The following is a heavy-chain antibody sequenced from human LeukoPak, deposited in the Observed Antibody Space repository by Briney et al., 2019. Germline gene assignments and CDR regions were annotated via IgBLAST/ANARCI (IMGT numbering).Heavy chain of an antibody. CDR3: AIWASGNY. CDR2: MDPSGSQK. CDR1: GFTFNRSW. Sequence: GGSLRLSCAASGFTFNRSWLNWVRQAPGRGLEWVANMDPSGSQKRCVDSVKGRFTISKDNPGTSLYLEMNSLRTEDTAIYYCAIWASGNYWGQGTLVTVSS. V-gene: IGHV3-7*01. J-gene: IGHJ4*02. D-gene: IGHD3-10*01.